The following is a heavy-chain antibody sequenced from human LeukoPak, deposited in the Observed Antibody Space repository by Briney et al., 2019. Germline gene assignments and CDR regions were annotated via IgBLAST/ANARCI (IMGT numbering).Heavy chain of an antibody. V-gene: IGHV4-61*01. CDR2: IYYSGST. CDR1: GGSVSSGSYY. J-gene: IGHJ4*02. CDR3: ARDLSGSSSFGS. Sequence: SEALSLTCTVSGGSVSSGSYYWSWIRQPPGKGLEWIGYIYYSGSTNYNPSLKSRVTISVDTSKNQFSLKLSSVTAADTAVYYCARDLSGSSSFGSWGQGTLVTVSS. D-gene: IGHD6-6*01.